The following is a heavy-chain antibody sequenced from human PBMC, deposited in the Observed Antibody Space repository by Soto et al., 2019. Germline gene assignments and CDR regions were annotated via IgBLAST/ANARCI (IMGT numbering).Heavy chain of an antibody. CDR1: GGSISSSSYY. J-gene: IGHJ4*02. D-gene: IGHD2-2*01. CDR3: ARDRPRAVVVPAAIDY. V-gene: IGHV4-39*02. CDR2: IYYSGST. Sequence: SDTLSLTCTVSGGSISSSSYYWGWIRQPPGKGLEWIGSIYYSGSTYYNPSLKSRVTISVDTSKNQFSLKLSSVTAADTAVYYCARDRPRAVVVPAAIDYWGQGTLVTVSS.